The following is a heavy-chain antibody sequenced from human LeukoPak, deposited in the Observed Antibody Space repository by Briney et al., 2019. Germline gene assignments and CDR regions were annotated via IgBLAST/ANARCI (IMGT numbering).Heavy chain of an antibody. Sequence: ASVTVSCKASGYTFTSYYLHWVRQAPGQGLEWMGRINPNSGGTNYAQKFQGRVTMTRDTSISTAYMELSRLRSDDTAVYYCARPGYSSGWGFDYWGQGTLVTVSS. CDR3: ARPGYSSGWGFDY. D-gene: IGHD6-19*01. CDR1: GYTFTSYY. CDR2: INPNSGGT. V-gene: IGHV1-2*06. J-gene: IGHJ4*02.